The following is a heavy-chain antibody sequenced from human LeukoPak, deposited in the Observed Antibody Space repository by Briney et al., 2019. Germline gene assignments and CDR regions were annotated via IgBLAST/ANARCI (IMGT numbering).Heavy chain of an antibody. CDR1: GGSISSSNYF. Sequence: PSETLSLTCTVSGGSISSSNYFWGWIRQAPGKGLEWIGSIYYSGSTYYNPSLKSRVTTSADMSKNQFSLRLYSVTAADTAVYYCGRDSVEMGTIHSDYWGQGTLVTVSS. V-gene: IGHV4-39*07. CDR3: GRDSVEMGTIHSDY. CDR2: IYYSGST. J-gene: IGHJ4*02. D-gene: IGHD5-24*01.